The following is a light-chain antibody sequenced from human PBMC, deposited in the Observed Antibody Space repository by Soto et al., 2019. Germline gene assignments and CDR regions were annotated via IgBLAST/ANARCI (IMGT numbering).Light chain of an antibody. Sequence: QSVLTQPPSASGTPGQRVTISCSGSNPNIGSNTVNWYQQLPGTAPKLLIYYDNLRPSGVPDRISGSKSGTSASLAISGLHSDDEADYYWAAWDDSLNGRVFGTGTKVTVL. V-gene: IGLV1-44*01. CDR2: YDN. CDR1: NPNIGSNT. J-gene: IGLJ1*01. CDR3: AAWDDSLNGRV.